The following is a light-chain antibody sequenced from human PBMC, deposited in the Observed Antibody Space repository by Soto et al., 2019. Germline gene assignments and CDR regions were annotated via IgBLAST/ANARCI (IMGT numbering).Light chain of an antibody. J-gene: IGKJ1*01. V-gene: IGKV3-11*01. CDR1: QSISSY. Sequence: EIVLTQSPATLSLSPGERATLSCRASQSISSYLAWYQQKPGQAPRLLIYDASNRATGIPARFSGSGSGTDFTLTIGSLEPEDFAVYYCQQRPSWTFGQGTKVEI. CDR2: DAS. CDR3: QQRPSWT.